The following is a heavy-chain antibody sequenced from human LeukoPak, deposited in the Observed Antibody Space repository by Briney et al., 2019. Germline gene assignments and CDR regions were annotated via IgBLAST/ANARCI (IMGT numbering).Heavy chain of an antibody. Sequence: ASVKVSCKASGYTFTGYNMHWVRQAPGQGLEWMGWINPNSGGTNFAQKFQGGVTMTRDTSISTAYMELSRLRSDDTADYFCARVGTTVTTLSGFDPWGQGTLVTVSS. CDR3: ARVGTTVTTLSGFDP. CDR1: GYTFTGYN. CDR2: INPNSGGT. V-gene: IGHV1-2*02. J-gene: IGHJ5*02. D-gene: IGHD4-17*01.